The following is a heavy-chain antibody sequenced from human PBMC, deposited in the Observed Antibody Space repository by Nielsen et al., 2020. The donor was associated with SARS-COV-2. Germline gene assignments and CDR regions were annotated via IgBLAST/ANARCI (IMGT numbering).Heavy chain of an antibody. D-gene: IGHD1-26*01. CDR2: ISAYNGNT. CDR3: ARDRAWVGFDY. CDR1: GYTYSRYG. J-gene: IGHJ4*02. V-gene: IGHV1-18*04. Sequence: ASVKVSCKASGYTYSRYGISWLRQAPGQGLEWMGWISAYNGNTNYAQKLQGRVTMTTDTSTSTAYMELRSLRSDDTAVYYCARDRAWVGFDYWGQGTLVTVSS.